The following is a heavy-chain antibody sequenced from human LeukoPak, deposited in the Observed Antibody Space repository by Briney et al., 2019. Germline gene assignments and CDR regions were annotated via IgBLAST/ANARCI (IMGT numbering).Heavy chain of an antibody. D-gene: IGHD6-13*01. Sequence: GGSLRLSCAASGLTFSSYAMSWVRRAPGKGLQWVSAISVTGGSTYYADSVKGRFTISRDNSKNTLFLQMNSLRAEDTAVYYCANSPAGTTPFDYWGQGTLVTASS. CDR2: ISVTGGST. J-gene: IGHJ4*02. CDR3: ANSPAGTTPFDY. CDR1: GLTFSSYA. V-gene: IGHV3-23*01.